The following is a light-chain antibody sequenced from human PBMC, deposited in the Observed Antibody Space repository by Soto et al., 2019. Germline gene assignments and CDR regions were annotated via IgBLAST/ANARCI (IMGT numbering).Light chain of an antibody. V-gene: IGKV2-28*01. CDR1: QSLLYSNGYNY. CDR3: IQALQTPFT. J-gene: IGKJ3*01. Sequence: DVVMTQSPLSLPVTPGEPASISCRSSQSLLYSNGYNYLDWYVQKPGQSPQLLIYLGSYRASGVPDRLSDSGSGTDFTLKISRVEAEDVGVYYCIQALQTPFTFGPGTKVDIK. CDR2: LGS.